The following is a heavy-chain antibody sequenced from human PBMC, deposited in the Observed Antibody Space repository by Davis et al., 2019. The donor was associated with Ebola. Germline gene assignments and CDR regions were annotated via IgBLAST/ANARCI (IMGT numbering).Heavy chain of an antibody. V-gene: IGHV3-30*02. D-gene: IGHD6-13*01. J-gene: IGHJ6*02. Sequence: PGGSLRLSCAASAFTFSNYGMHWVRQAPGKGLEWVAFIRYDGSNKNYADSVKGRFTISRDNSKNTLYLQMNSLRDEDTAVYYCAKEVIPATGIVYHGLDVWGQGTTVTVSS. CDR1: AFTFSNYG. CDR2: IRYDGSNK. CDR3: AKEVIPATGIVYHGLDV.